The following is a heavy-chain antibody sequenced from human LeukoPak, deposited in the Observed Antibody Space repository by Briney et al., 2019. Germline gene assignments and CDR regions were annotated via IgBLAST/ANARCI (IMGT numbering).Heavy chain of an antibody. CDR1: GYTFTDYY. J-gene: IGHJ4*02. D-gene: IGHD2-15*01. Sequence: GASVKVSCKASGYTFTDYYMHWVRQAPGQGLEWMGWINPNSGGTNYAQNFQGRVTMTRDTDISTAAMELSRLRSDDSAVYYCARLHCGGGSCLWGQGTLVTVSS. CDR3: ARLHCGGGSCL. V-gene: IGHV1-2*02. CDR2: INPNSGGT.